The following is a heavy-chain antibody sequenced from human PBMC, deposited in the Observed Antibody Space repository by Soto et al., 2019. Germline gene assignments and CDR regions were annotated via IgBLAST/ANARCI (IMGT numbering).Heavy chain of an antibody. CDR3: ETSRSSTPEGYSYYMDV. J-gene: IGHJ6*03. CDR2: ISGSGGST. CDR1: GFTFSSYA. Sequence: EVQLLESGGGLVQPGGSLRLSCAASGFTFSSYAMSWVRQAPGKGLEWVSAISGSGGSTYYADSVKGRFTISRDNSKNTLYLQMNSLRAEDTAVYYCETSRSSTPEGYSYYMDVWGKGTTVTVSS. V-gene: IGHV3-23*01. D-gene: IGHD1-1*01.